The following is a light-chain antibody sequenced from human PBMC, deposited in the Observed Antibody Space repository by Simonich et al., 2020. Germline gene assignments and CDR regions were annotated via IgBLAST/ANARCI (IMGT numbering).Light chain of an antibody. CDR1: SSEVGSYNL. Sequence: QSAMTQPASGSCSPGRAIPISCTGTSSEVGSYNLVSWYTQHPGKAPKPMIHKGSKRPSGVSNRFSGSKSGNTASLTISGLQAEDEADYYCCSYAGSSTYVVFGGGTKLTVL. J-gene: IGLJ2*01. V-gene: IGLV2-23*01. CDR3: CSYAGSSTYVV. CDR2: KGS.